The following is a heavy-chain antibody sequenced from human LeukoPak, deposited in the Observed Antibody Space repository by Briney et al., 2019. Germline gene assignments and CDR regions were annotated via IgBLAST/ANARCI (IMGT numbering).Heavy chain of an antibody. V-gene: IGHV3-15*01. CDR3: TTEGTTMVRGVIGNSVDY. J-gene: IGHJ4*02. D-gene: IGHD3-10*01. CDR1: GFTFKDAW. Sequence: GGSLRLSCAASGFTFKDAWMNWVRQAPGKGLEWVGRIKSKNNGETTDYAAPVKGRFTISRDDSKNTLYLQMNSLKTEDTAVYYCTTEGTTMVRGVIGNSVDYWGQGTLVTVSS. CDR2: IKSKNNGETT.